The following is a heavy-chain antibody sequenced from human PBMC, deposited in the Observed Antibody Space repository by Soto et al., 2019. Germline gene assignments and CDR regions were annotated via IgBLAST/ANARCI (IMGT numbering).Heavy chain of an antibody. CDR2: IYYSGST. Sequence: SETLSLTCTVSGGSISSGGYYWSWIRQHPGKGLEWIGYIYYSGSTYYNPSLKSRVTISVDTSKNQFSLKLSSVTAADTAVYYCAREEYYDILTGKGGWFDPWGQGTLVTVSS. CDR1: GGSISSGGYY. V-gene: IGHV4-31*03. J-gene: IGHJ5*02. CDR3: AREEYYDILTGKGGWFDP. D-gene: IGHD3-9*01.